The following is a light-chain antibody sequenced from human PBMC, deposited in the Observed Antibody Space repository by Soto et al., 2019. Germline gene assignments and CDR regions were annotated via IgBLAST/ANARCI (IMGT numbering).Light chain of an antibody. V-gene: IGLV3-16*01. CDR3: LSPKNSGSYWV. Sequence: SYELTQPPSVSVSPGQMARITCSGEALPNKYAYWYQQKSGQVPALIIYKDTERPSEIPERFSGSSSGTVATLTIGGVQAEDEAEYYCLSPKNSGSYWVFGGGTKPTAL. CDR1: ALPNKY. J-gene: IGLJ3*02. CDR2: KDT.